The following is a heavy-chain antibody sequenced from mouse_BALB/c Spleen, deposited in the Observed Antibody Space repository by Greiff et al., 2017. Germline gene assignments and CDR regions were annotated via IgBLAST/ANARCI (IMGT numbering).Heavy chain of an antibody. CDR1: GYTFTDYN. D-gene: IGHD1-1*02. Sequence: EVQLQQSGPELVKPGASVKIPCKASGYTFTDYNMDWVKQSHGKSLEWIGDINPNNGGTIYNQKFKGKATLTVDKSSSTAYMELRSLTSEDTAVYYCARLMWSYAMDYWGQGTSVTVSS. CDR3: ARLMWSYAMDY. J-gene: IGHJ4*01. V-gene: IGHV1-18*01. CDR2: INPNNGGT.